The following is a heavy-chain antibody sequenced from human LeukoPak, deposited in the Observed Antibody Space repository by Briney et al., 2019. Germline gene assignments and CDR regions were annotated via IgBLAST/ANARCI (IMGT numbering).Heavy chain of an antibody. CDR1: GFTFNNYG. CDR3: VKFVAGNS. CDR2: IRYGGSNE. J-gene: IGHJ5*02. D-gene: IGHD1-14*01. V-gene: IGHV3-30*02. Sequence: GSLRLSCAASGFTFNNYGMHWVRQAPGKGLEWVAFIRYGGSNEYYADSVKGRFTVHRDNSKNTLFLRMNSLRIEDTAVYFCVKFVAGNSWGQGTLVTVSS.